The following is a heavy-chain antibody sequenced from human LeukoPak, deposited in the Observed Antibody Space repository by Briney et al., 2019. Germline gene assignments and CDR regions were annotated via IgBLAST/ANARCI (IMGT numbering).Heavy chain of an antibody. CDR2: IYYSGST. Sequence: SETLSLTCTVSGGSISSYYWSWIRQPPGKGLEWIGYIYYSGSTNYNPSLKSRVTISVDTSKNQFSLKLSSVTAADTAVYYCARRGGSSGWLNWFDPWGQATLVTVSS. V-gene: IGHV4-59*01. CDR1: GGSISSYY. J-gene: IGHJ5*02. D-gene: IGHD6-19*01. CDR3: ARRGGSSGWLNWFDP.